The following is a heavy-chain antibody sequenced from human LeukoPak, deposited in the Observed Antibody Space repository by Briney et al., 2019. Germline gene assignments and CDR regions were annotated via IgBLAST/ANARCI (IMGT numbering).Heavy chain of an antibody. D-gene: IGHD3-9*01. J-gene: IGHJ4*02. Sequence: GGSLRLSCAASGFTFSNYWKSWVRQAPGKGLEWVANIKQDGSEKNYVDSVKGRSTISRDNAKNSLYLQMNSLRAEDTAVYYCAREGAGYYLDYWGQGTLVTVSS. V-gene: IGHV3-7*01. CDR1: GFTFSNYW. CDR3: AREGAGYYLDY. CDR2: IKQDGSEK.